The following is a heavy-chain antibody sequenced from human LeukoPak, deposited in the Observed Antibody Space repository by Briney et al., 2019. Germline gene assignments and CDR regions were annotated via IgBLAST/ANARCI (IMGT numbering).Heavy chain of an antibody. V-gene: IGHV4-59*01. D-gene: IGHD5-12*01. Sequence: SETLSLTCTVSGGSISSYYWSWIRQPPGKGLEWIGYIYYSGSTNYNPSLKSRVTISVDTSKNQFSLKLSSVTAADAAVYYCARSGYDTYDLDYWGQGTLVTVSS. CDR3: ARSGYDTYDLDY. CDR2: IYYSGST. CDR1: GGSISSYY. J-gene: IGHJ4*02.